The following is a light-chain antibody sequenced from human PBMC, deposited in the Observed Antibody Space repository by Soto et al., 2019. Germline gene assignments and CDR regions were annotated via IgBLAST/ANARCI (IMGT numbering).Light chain of an antibody. V-gene: IGLV2-11*01. J-gene: IGLJ2*01. CDR2: DVS. CDR1: SSDVGGCNY. Sequence: QSALTQPRSVSGSPGQSVTISCTGTSSDVGGCNYVSWYQQHPGKAPKLMIYDVSKRPSGVPDRFFGSKSGNTASLTISGLQAEDEADYYCCSYAGSYVVFGGGTKLTVL. CDR3: CSYAGSYVV.